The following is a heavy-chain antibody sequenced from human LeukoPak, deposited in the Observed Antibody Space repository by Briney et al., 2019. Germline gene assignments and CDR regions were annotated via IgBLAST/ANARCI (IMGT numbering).Heavy chain of an antibody. J-gene: IGHJ4*02. CDR1: GGSISSYY. V-gene: IGHV4-59*12. CDR3: ATIYGDYDH. CDR2: MYYSGST. Sequence: SETLSLTCTVSGGSISSYYWSWIRQPPGKGLEWIGYMYYSGSTYYNPSLKSRVTISVDTSKNQFSLKLSSVTAADTAVYYCATIYGDYDHWGQGTLVTVSS. D-gene: IGHD4-17*01.